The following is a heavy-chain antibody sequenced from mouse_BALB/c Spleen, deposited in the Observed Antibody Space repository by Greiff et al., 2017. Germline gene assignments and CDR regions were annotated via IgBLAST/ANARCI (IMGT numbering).Heavy chain of an antibody. V-gene: IGHV2-2*02. Sequence: QVQLQQSGPGLVQPSQSLSITCTVSGFSLTSYGVPWVRQSPGKGLEWLGVIWSGGSTDYNAAFISRLSISKDNSKSQVFFKMNSLQANDTAIYYCARRYGNYERGARDYWGQGTSVTVSS. CDR2: IWSGGST. CDR1: GFSLTSYG. CDR3: ARRYGNYERGARDY. J-gene: IGHJ4*01. D-gene: IGHD2-10*02.